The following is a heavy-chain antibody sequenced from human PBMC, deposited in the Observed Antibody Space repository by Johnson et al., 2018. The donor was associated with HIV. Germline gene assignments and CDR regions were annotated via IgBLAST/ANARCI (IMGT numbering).Heavy chain of an antibody. CDR1: GFTFSSYA. D-gene: IGHD4-23*01. Sequence: QVQLVESGGGVVQPGRSLRLSCAASGFTFSSYAMHWVRQAPGKGLEWVAVISYDGSNKYYADSVKARFTISRDNSKNTLYLQMNSLRAEDTAVYYCARGYGGNYDAFDIWGQGTMVTGSS. CDR2: ISYDGSNK. CDR3: ARGYGGNYDAFDI. V-gene: IGHV3-30*04. J-gene: IGHJ3*02.